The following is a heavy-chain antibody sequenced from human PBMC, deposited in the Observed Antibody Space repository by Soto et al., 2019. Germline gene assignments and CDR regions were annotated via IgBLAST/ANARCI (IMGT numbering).Heavy chain of an antibody. CDR2: INPNSGGT. Sequence: ASVKVSCKASGYTFTGYYMHWLRQAPRQGPEWMGWINPNSGGTNYAQKFQGRVTMTRDTSISTAYMELSRLRSDDTAVYYCASSGHYYDSSGFDYWGQGTLVTVSS. CDR1: GYTFTGYY. V-gene: IGHV1-2*02. D-gene: IGHD3-22*01. J-gene: IGHJ4*02. CDR3: ASSGHYYDSSGFDY.